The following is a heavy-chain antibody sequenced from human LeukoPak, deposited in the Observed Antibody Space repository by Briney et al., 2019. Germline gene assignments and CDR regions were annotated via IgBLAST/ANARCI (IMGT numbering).Heavy chain of an antibody. CDR2: IGGSGGST. D-gene: IGHD6-19*01. CDR3: AKDSGTIAVAGTDY. Sequence: PGGSLRLSCAASGFTFRSYAMSWVRQAPGKGLEWVSAIGGSGGSTDYADSVKGRFTISRDNSKNTLYLQMNSLRAEDTAVYYCAKDSGTIAVAGTDYWGQGTLVTVSS. V-gene: IGHV3-23*01. CDR1: GFTFRSYA. J-gene: IGHJ4*02.